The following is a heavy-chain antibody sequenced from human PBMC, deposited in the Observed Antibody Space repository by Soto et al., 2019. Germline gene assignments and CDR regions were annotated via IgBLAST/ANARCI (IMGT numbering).Heavy chain of an antibody. Sequence: PEXCLRITCAACGFTFRIYRINWAFKAKGKGLEWVSSISSSSSYIYYADSVKGRFTISRDNAKNSLYLQMNSLRAEDTAVYYCARDGIDLYGARHPFDYCGQGTLVTGSS. D-gene: IGHD4-17*01. CDR3: ARDGIDLYGARHPFDY. J-gene: IGHJ4*02. V-gene: IGHV3-21*01. CDR1: GFTFRIYR. CDR2: ISSSSSYI.